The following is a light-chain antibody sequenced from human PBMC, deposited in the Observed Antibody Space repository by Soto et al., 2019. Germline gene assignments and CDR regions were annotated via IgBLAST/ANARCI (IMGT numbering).Light chain of an antibody. Sequence: DIQMTQSPSTLSASVGCRFNITCRASQFVSSFLGWYQQKPGEAPKRLIYAASNLHPGVPSRFSGSGSGTESTITISSVQDEDFETYFCLQYYSFPRTFGQGTKVDIK. J-gene: IGKJ1*01. CDR2: AAS. CDR3: LQYYSFPRT. CDR1: QFVSSF. V-gene: IGKV1-17*01.